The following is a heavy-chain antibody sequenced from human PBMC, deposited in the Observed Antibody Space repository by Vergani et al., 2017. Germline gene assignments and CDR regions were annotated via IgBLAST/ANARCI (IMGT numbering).Heavy chain of an antibody. CDR2: IYHSGST. CDR3: ARVLPVQDSSGYYPVGVSNWFDP. J-gene: IGHJ5*02. CDR1: GGSISSGGYY. Sequence: QVQLQQWGAGLVKPSQTLSLTCTVSGGSISSGGYYWSWIRQPPGKGLEWIGYIYHSGSTYYNPSLKSRVTISVDRSKNQFSLKLSSVTAADTAVYYCARVLPVQDSSGYYPVGVSNWFDPWGQGTLVTVSS. D-gene: IGHD3-22*01. V-gene: IGHV4-30-2*01.